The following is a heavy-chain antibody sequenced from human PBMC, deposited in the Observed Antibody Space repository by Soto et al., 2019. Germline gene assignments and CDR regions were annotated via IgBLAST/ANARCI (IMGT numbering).Heavy chain of an antibody. J-gene: IGHJ6*02. D-gene: IGHD3-10*01. Sequence: PGGSLRLSCISSGFTFRTYTMNWVRQAPGKGLEWVSGIRGFSPYTFYAESARGRFTISRDNAKNSLFLQMDSLRAEDTAVYYCARDRGYDAHDYYYNDMDVWGQGTTVTVSS. V-gene: IGHV3-21*01. CDR2: IRGFSPYT. CDR3: ARDRGYDAHDYYYNDMDV. CDR1: GFTFRTYT.